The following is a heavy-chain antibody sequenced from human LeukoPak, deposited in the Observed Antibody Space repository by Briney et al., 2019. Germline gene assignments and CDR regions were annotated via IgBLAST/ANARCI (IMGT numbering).Heavy chain of an antibody. V-gene: IGHV4-34*01. CDR3: ASYGDYYFDY. D-gene: IGHD4-17*01. CDR2: INHSGST. J-gene: IGHJ4*02. Sequence: PSETLSLTCAVYGGSFSGYYWSWIRQPPGKGLEWIGEINHSGSTNYNPSLKSRVTISVDTSKNQFSLKLNSVTAADTAVYYCASYGDYYFDYWGQGTLVTVSS. CDR1: GGSFSGYY.